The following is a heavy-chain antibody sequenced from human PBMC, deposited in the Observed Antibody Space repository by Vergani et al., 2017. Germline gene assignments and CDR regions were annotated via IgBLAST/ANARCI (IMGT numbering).Heavy chain of an antibody. CDR1: GGSISRGGDY. Sequence: QVQLQESGPGLVKPSQTLSLTCTVSGGSISRGGDYWSWIRQHPGKGLEWIGYIYYSGRTYYIPSLKSRVTISVDTSKNQFSLKLSSVTAADTAVYYCARDGWYCSSTSCYTHFDYWGQGTLVTVSS. D-gene: IGHD2-2*02. V-gene: IGHV4-31*03. J-gene: IGHJ4*02. CDR2: IYYSGRT. CDR3: ARDGWYCSSTSCYTHFDY.